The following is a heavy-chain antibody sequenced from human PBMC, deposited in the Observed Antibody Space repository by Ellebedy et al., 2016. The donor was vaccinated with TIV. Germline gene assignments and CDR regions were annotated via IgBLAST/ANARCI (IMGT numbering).Heavy chain of an antibody. Sequence: SVKVSCXASGGTFSSYAISWVRQAPGQGLEWMGGIITIFGTANYAQKFQGRVTITADESTSTAYMELSSLRSEDTAVYYCGRGGGYYYGSGSYGWFDPWGQGTLVTVSS. CDR2: IITIFGTA. D-gene: IGHD3-10*01. V-gene: IGHV1-69*13. J-gene: IGHJ5*02. CDR1: GGTFSSYA. CDR3: GRGGGYYYGSGSYGWFDP.